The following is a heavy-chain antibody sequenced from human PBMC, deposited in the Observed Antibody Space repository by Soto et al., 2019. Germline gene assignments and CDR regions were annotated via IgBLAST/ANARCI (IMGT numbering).Heavy chain of an antibody. V-gene: IGHV1-46*01. D-gene: IGHD3-10*01. J-gene: IGHJ6*02. CDR2: INPSGGST. CDR1: GYTFINYY. Sequence: ASVKVSCKASGYTFINYYIHWVRQAPGQGLQWMGIINPSGGSTTYAQNFQGRVTMTRDTSTSTVYMEMNSLTSEDTAIYFCARVGDWYGEEDLWGQ. CDR3: ARVGDWYGEEDL.